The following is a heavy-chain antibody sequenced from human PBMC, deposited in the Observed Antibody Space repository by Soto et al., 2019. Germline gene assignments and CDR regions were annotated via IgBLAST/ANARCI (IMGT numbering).Heavy chain of an antibody. CDR2: MNPNSGNT. CDR3: ARGLCSSTSCYFDP. D-gene: IGHD2-2*01. Sequence: TFTSYDINWVRQATGQGLEWMGWMNPNSGNTGYAQKFQGRVTMTRNTSISTAYMELSSLRSEDTAVYYCARGLCSSTSCYFDPWGQGTLVTVSS. V-gene: IGHV1-8*01. J-gene: IGHJ5*02. CDR1: TFTSYD.